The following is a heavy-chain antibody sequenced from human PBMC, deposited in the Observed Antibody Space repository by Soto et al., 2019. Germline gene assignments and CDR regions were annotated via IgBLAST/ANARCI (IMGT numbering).Heavy chain of an antibody. V-gene: IGHV3-66*01. D-gene: IGHD2-21*01. CDR3: ATRGE. Sequence: EVQLVESGGGLVQPGGSLRLSYAASGFTVRSDFMSWVRQAPGKGLEWVSILHRDGNTYYANSVKGRFTISRDNSKNTLYLQMNSLRAEDTSVYYCATRGEWGQGTLVTVSS. J-gene: IGHJ4*02. CDR1: GFTVRSDF. CDR2: LHRDGNT.